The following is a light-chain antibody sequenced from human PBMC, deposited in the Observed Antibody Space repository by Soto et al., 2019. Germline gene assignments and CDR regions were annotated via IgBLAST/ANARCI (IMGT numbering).Light chain of an antibody. V-gene: IGKV1-39*01. Sequence: DIQMTQSPSSLSASVGDRVTITCRASQSVINYLHWYQQKPGKAPNLLIYDISTLQSGVPSRFSGSWSGTDFTLTISSLQHEDFATYYCQQSYYNPTFGQGTKVEIK. CDR1: QSVINY. CDR3: QQSYYNPT. CDR2: DIS. J-gene: IGKJ1*01.